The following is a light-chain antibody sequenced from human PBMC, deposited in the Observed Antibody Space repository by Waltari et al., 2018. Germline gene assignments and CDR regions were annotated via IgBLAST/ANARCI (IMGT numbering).Light chain of an antibody. CDR3: QQTYRAPLI. CDR1: QNIRND. J-gene: IGKJ4*01. V-gene: IGKV1-39*01. CDR2: TAS. Sequence: DIQLTQSPSSLSASVGDRVTITCRARQNIRNDLNWYQHKPGKAPKLLIYTASTCQTGVPSRFSAIGSGSDFTLTINDLQPDDFATYYCQQTYRAPLIFGGGTKVEIE.